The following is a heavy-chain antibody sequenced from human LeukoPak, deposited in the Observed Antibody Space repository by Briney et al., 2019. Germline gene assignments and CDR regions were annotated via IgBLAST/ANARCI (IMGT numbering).Heavy chain of an antibody. D-gene: IGHD2-2*02. CDR1: GGSISSYY. CDR2: IYTSGST. CDR3: AREDCSSTSCYTVGHDAFDI. J-gene: IGHJ3*02. V-gene: IGHV4-4*07. Sequence: SETLSLTCTVSGGSISSYYWSWIRQPPGKGLEWIGRIYTSGSTNYNPSLKSRVTMSVDTSKNQFSLKLSSVTAADTAVYYCAREDCSSTSCYTVGHDAFDIWGQGTMVTVSS.